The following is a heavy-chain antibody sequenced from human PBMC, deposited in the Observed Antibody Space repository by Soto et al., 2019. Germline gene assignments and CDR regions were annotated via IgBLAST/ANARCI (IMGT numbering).Heavy chain of an antibody. CDR3: ARVAGVNGDYVNWFDP. Sequence: PGGSLRLSCAASGFTFSTYWMHWVRKAPGKGLVWVSRINSDGSSTTYADSVKGRFTISRDNAKNTLYLQMNSLRAEDSAVYYCARVAGVNGDYVNWFDPWGQGTLVTVSS. V-gene: IGHV3-74*01. J-gene: IGHJ5*02. CDR1: GFTFSTYW. D-gene: IGHD4-17*01. CDR2: INSDGSST.